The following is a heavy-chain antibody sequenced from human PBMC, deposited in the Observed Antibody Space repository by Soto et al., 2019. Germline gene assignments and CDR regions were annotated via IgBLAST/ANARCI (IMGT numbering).Heavy chain of an antibody. CDR3: AKDESYYDILNGLPLEY. D-gene: IGHD3-9*01. CDR2: ISGSGGST. J-gene: IGHJ4*02. Sequence: GGSLRLSCASSVCTFSSYAMSCVRHSPGKWLEWVSAISGSGGSTYYADSVKGRFTISRDNSKNTLYLQMNSLRAEDTAVYYCAKDESYYDILNGLPLEYWGQGTLVSVS. CDR1: VCTFSSYA. V-gene: IGHV3-23*01.